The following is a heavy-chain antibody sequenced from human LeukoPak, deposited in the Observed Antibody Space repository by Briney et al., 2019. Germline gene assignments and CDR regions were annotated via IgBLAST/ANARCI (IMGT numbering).Heavy chain of an antibody. CDR3: ARVGEAYDILTGPLFLEERGYFDY. CDR2: IIPIFGTA. Sequence: ASVKVSCKASGGSFSDYAIIWVRQAPGQGVEWMGGIIPIFGTAHYAQKVQGRVTITPDESTSAAYTELSSLRSEDTAVYYCARVGEAYDILTGPLFLEERGYFDYWGQGTLVTVSS. V-gene: IGHV1-69*13. J-gene: IGHJ4*02. D-gene: IGHD3-9*01. CDR1: GGSFSDYA.